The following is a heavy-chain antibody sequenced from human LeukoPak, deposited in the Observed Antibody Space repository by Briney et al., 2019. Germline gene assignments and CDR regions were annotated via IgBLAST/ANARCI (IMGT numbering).Heavy chain of an antibody. CDR1: GFTFSSYG. CDR3: ARVLSIAAAYYFDY. J-gene: IGHJ4*02. D-gene: IGHD6-13*01. CDR2: IWYDGSNK. V-gene: IGHV3-33*01. Sequence: GGSLRLPCAASGFTFSSYGMHWVRQAPGKGLEWVAVIWYDGSNKYYADSVKGRFTISRDNSKNTLYLQMNSLRAEDTAVYYCARVLSIAAAYYFDYWGQGTLVTVSS.